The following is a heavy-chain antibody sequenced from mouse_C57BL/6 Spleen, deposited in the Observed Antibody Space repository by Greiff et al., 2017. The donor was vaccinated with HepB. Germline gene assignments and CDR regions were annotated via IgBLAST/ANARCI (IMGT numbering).Heavy chain of an antibody. CDR3: ASLSNSYAMDY. D-gene: IGHD2-5*01. V-gene: IGHV5-6*01. Sequence: DVHLVESGGDLVKPGGSLKLSCAASGFTFSSYGMSWVRQTPDKRLEWVATISSGGSYTYYPDSVKGRFTISRDNAKNTLYLQMSSLKSEDTAMYYCASLSNSYAMDYWGQGTSVTVSS. J-gene: IGHJ4*01. CDR2: ISSGGSYT. CDR1: GFTFSSYG.